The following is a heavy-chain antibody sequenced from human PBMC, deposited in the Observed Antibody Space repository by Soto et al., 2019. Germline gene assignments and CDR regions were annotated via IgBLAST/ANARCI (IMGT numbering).Heavy chain of an antibody. Sequence: ASVKVSCKASGYTLTHYGVTWVRQAPGQGLEWLGRVTPYKADTNSAQNLQGRVTMATDTSTNTAYLELRSLRSDDTAVYFCATDGPSNSGNLYAFDIWGQGTMVTVSS. D-gene: IGHD5-12*01. CDR1: GYTLTHYG. J-gene: IGHJ3*02. V-gene: IGHV1-18*04. CDR3: ATDGPSNSGNLYAFDI. CDR2: VTPYKADT.